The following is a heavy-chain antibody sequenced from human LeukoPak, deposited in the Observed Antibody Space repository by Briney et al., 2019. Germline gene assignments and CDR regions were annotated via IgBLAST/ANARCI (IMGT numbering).Heavy chain of an antibody. CDR2: INPSGGST. D-gene: IGHD1-26*01. Sequence: ASVKVSCKASGYTFTSYGISWVRQAPGQGLEWMGIINPSGGSTSYAQKFQVRVTMTRDTSTSTVFMELSSLRSEDTAVYYCARDRFVVYSGTYKEGDAFDIWGQGTMVTVSS. CDR3: ARDRFVVYSGTYKEGDAFDI. CDR1: GYTFTSYG. J-gene: IGHJ3*02. V-gene: IGHV1-46*01.